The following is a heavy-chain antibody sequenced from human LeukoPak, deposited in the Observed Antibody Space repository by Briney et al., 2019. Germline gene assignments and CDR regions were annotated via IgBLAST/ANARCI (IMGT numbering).Heavy chain of an antibody. CDR2: ISWNSGSI. Sequence: GRSLRLSCAASGFTFDDYAMHWVRQAPGKGLEWVSGISWNSGSIGYADSVKGRSTISRDNAKNSLYLQMNSLRAEDTALYYCAKDLGSGSYFGLFDYWGQGTLVTVSS. CDR1: GFTFDDYA. V-gene: IGHV3-9*01. D-gene: IGHD3-10*01. J-gene: IGHJ4*02. CDR3: AKDLGSGSYFGLFDY.